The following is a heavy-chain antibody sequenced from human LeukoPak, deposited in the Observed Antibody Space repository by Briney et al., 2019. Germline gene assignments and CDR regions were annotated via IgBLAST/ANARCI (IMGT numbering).Heavy chain of an antibody. Sequence: ASVKVSCKASGYTFTTYVISWVRQAPGQGLEWMGWISTYNGNTNYAQKLQGRVTMTTGTSTSTAYMGLRSLRSDDTAIYYCAREGLPRYYYYMDVWGKGTTVTVSS. CDR1: GYTFTTYV. CDR2: ISTYNGNT. CDR3: AREGLPRYYYYMDV. V-gene: IGHV1-18*01. J-gene: IGHJ6*03. D-gene: IGHD5-18*01.